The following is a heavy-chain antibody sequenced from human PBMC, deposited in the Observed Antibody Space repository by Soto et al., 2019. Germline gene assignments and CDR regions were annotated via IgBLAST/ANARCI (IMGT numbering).Heavy chain of an antibody. J-gene: IGHJ4*02. Sequence: ASVKVSCKASGYTFTSYAMHWVRQAPGQRLEWMGWINAGNGNTKYSQKFQGRVTITRDTSASTAYMELSSLRSEDTAVYYCAREMRGTYYYDSSGYFVDYWGQGTLVTVSS. V-gene: IGHV1-3*01. D-gene: IGHD3-22*01. CDR3: AREMRGTYYYDSSGYFVDY. CDR1: GYTFTSYA. CDR2: INAGNGNT.